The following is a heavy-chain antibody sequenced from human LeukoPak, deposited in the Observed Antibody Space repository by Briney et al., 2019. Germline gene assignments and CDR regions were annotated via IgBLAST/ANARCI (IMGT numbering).Heavy chain of an antibody. CDR3: GRNSGANVYTYSFQY. D-gene: IGHD1-26*01. CDR2: INWNGGTT. J-gene: IGHJ4*02. CDR1: GLTFDDYG. V-gene: IGHV3-20*04. Sequence: GSLRLSCVASGLTFDDYGMSWVRQAPGKGLEWVSGINWNGGTTTYADSVKGRFTISRDNAKNSLYLQMNSLRVEDTAFYYCGRNSGANVYTYSFQYWGRGTLVTVSS.